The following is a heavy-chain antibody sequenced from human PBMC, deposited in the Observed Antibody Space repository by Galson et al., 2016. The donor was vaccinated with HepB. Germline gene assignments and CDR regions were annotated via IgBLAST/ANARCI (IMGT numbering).Heavy chain of an antibody. J-gene: IGHJ4*02. CDR3: ARVYSGGTVIVPAADF. Sequence: SLRLSCAASGFTFSNYGMHWVRQAPGKGLEWVAVIWYDGRNKYYADSVKARFTISRDNSKNTLYLQMNSLRAEDTAVYYGARVYSGGTVIVPAADFWGQGTLVIVSS. CDR1: GFTFSNYG. D-gene: IGHD2-2*01. CDR2: IWYDGRNK. V-gene: IGHV3-33*01.